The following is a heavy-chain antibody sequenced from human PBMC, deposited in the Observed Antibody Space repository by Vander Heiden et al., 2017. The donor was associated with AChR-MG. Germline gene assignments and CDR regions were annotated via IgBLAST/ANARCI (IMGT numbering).Heavy chain of an antibody. CDR1: GFTFSSAW. Sequence: EVQLVESGGGLVTPGESLRLSCAASGFTFSSAWMSWVRQAPGKGLEWVGRIKSKTEGGTTDYAAPVKGRFTISRDDSKNTLYLQMNSLITEDTAVYYCTTDPVPNRMEAFDIWGQGTMGTVSS. CDR3: TTDPVPNRMEAFDI. J-gene: IGHJ3*02. CDR2: IKSKTEGGTT. V-gene: IGHV3-15*01. D-gene: IGHD2-8*01.